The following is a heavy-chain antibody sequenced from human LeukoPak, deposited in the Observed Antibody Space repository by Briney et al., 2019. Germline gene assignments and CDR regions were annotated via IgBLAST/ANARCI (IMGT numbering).Heavy chain of an antibody. CDR1: GFTFSSYG. D-gene: IGHD6-13*01. CDR2: IRYDGSNK. Sequence: GGSLRLSCAASGFTFSSYGMHWVRQAPGKGLEWVAFIRYDGSNKYYADSVKGRFTISRDNSKNTLYLQMDSLRVEDTAVYYCARDSPRIAAAGTFDYWGPGTLVTVSS. V-gene: IGHV3-30*02. J-gene: IGHJ4*02. CDR3: ARDSPRIAAAGTFDY.